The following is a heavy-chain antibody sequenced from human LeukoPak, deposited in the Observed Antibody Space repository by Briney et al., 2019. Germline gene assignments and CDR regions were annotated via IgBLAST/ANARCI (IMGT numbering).Heavy chain of an antibody. D-gene: IGHD7-27*01. CDR1: GFTFSSYA. V-gene: IGHV3-30-3*01. J-gene: IGHJ4*02. CDR3: ASARGGPNWGDY. CDR2: ISYDGSNK. Sequence: GGSLRLSCAASGFTFSSYAMHWIRQAPGKGLEWVAVISYDGSNKYYADSVKGRFTISRDNSKNTLYLQMNSLRAEDTAVYYCASARGGPNWGDYWGQGTLVTVSS.